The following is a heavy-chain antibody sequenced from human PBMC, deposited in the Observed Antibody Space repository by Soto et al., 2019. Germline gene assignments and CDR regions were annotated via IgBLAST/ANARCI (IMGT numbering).Heavy chain of an antibody. CDR2: TSTFNGEA. CDR1: GYTFTGYF. Sequence: ASVKVSCKASGYTFTGYFIHWVRQAPGQGLEWMGWTSTFNGEAKYAQKLQGRVTMTTDTSTTTAYMELRSLTSDDTAVYYCARDLDGSGSYFTDYWGQGTLVTVSS. J-gene: IGHJ4*02. V-gene: IGHV1-18*04. CDR3: ARDLDGSGSYFTDY. D-gene: IGHD3-10*01.